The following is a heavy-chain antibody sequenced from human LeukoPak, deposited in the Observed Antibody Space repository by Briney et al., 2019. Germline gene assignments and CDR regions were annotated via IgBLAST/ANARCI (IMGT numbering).Heavy chain of an antibody. CDR3: ARMKDGGYSSSWFARGFDY. Sequence: ASVKVSCKASGYTFTSYAMHWVRQAPGQRLEWMGWINAGNGNTKYSQEFQGRVTITRDTSASTAYMELSSLRSEDMAVYYCARMKDGGYSSSWFARGFDYWGQGTLVTVSS. J-gene: IGHJ4*02. D-gene: IGHD6-13*01. CDR2: INAGNGNT. V-gene: IGHV1-3*03. CDR1: GYTFTSYA.